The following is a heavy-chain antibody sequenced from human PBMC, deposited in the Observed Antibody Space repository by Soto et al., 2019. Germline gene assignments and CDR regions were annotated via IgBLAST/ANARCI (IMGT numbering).Heavy chain of an antibody. CDR2: ISYDGSNK. CDR3: AGGQYYFDY. Sequence: QVQLVESGGGVVQPGRSLRLSCAASGFPFSSYGMHWVRQAPGKGLEWVAHISYDGSNKHYTDSVKGRFTISRDNSENMLYLQMRSQRAEDTAVYSCAGGQYYFDYCGQGTRVSVSS. CDR1: GFPFSSYG. J-gene: IGHJ4*02. D-gene: IGHD2-15*01. V-gene: IGHV3-30*03.